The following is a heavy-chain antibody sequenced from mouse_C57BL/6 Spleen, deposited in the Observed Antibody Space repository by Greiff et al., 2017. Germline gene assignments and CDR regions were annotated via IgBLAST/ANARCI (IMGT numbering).Heavy chain of an antibody. CDR2: IYPGSGNT. J-gene: IGHJ2*01. Sequence: QVQLQQSGAELVRPGASVKLSCKASGYTFTDYYINWVKQRPGQGLEWIARIYPGSGNTYYNGKFKGKATLTADKSSSTAYMQLSSLTSEDSAVYFCARAYYYGSSDFDYWGQGTTLTVSS. CDR1: GYTFTDYY. D-gene: IGHD1-1*01. CDR3: ARAYYYGSSDFDY. V-gene: IGHV1-76*01.